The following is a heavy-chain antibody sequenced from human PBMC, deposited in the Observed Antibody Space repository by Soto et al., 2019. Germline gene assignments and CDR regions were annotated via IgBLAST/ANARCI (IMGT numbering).Heavy chain of an antibody. J-gene: IGHJ3*02. Sequence: QVQLQESGPGLVKPSGTLSLTCAVSGASISSSNWWPWVRQPPGKGLEWIGEISHSGSTNYNPSLKSRITISGDRSKKQFSLELRSVTAADTAAYYCARSPSSSWYGGGAFEIWGHGTMVTVSS. V-gene: IGHV4-4*02. CDR1: GASISSSNW. CDR3: ARSPSSSWYGGGAFEI. D-gene: IGHD6-13*01. CDR2: ISHSGST.